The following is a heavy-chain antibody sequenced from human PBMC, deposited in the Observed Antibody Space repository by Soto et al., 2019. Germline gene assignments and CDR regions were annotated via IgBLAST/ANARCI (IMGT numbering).Heavy chain of an antibody. CDR2: INAGNGNT. Sequence: ASVKVSCKASGYTFISYAMHWVRQAPGQRLEWMGWINAGNGNTKYSQKFQGRVTITGDTSASTAYMELSSLRSEDTAVYYCARDGADILTGYYYYYGMDVWGQGTTVTVSS. D-gene: IGHD3-9*01. J-gene: IGHJ6*02. CDR1: GYTFISYA. V-gene: IGHV1-3*01. CDR3: ARDGADILTGYYYYYGMDV.